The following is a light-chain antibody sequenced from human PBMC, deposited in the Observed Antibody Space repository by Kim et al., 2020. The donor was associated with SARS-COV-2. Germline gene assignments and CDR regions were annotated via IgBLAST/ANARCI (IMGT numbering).Light chain of an antibody. Sequence: SASLGDRVTITCRAGQGISSFLAWFQQKPGKAPEHLIYAASTLQSGVPSRFSGSGSGTEYSLTITGLQPEDFATYFCQQFQSYPYTFGQGTKLEI. CDR2: AAS. CDR1: QGISSF. CDR3: QQFQSYPYT. V-gene: IGKV1-9*01. J-gene: IGKJ2*01.